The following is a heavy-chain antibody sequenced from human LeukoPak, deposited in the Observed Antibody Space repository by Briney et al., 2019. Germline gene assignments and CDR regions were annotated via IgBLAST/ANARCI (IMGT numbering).Heavy chain of an antibody. Sequence: GGSLRLSCAASGFTFSSYWMHWVRQAPGKGLVWVSRINTDGSSTSYADSVKGRFTISRDNAKNTLYLQMNSLRAEDTAVYYCARDLAYCGGDCPHADDAFDIWGQGTMVTVSS. V-gene: IGHV3-74*01. CDR2: INTDGSST. D-gene: IGHD2-21*01. J-gene: IGHJ3*02. CDR1: GFTFSSYW. CDR3: ARDLAYCGGDCPHADDAFDI.